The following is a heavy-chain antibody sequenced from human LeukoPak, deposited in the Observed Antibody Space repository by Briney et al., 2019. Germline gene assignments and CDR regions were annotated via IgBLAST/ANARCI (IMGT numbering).Heavy chain of an antibody. CDR1: GGSISSYY. J-gene: IGHJ4*02. CDR2: IYYSGST. V-gene: IGHV4-59*08. Sequence: PSETLSLTCTVSGGSISSYYWSWIRQPPGKGLEWIGYIYYSGSTNYNPSLKSRVTISVDTSKNQFSLKLSSVTAADTAVYYCARHPSYDILTGSAIDYSGQGTLVTVSS. D-gene: IGHD3-9*01. CDR3: ARHPSYDILTGSAIDY.